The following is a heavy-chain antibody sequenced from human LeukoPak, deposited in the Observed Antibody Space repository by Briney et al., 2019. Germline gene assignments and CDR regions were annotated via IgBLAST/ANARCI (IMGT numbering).Heavy chain of an antibody. Sequence: GGSLRLSCAASGFIFTNYWMSWVRQAPGKGLEWVAYINLDGSEKNYLDSVRGRFIISRDNAKKSLYLQMNSLKAEDTALYYCARGDRSGWYFDYWGQGILVTVSS. D-gene: IGHD6-19*01. CDR1: GFIFTNYW. CDR3: ARGDRSGWYFDY. J-gene: IGHJ4*02. CDR2: INLDGSEK. V-gene: IGHV3-7*03.